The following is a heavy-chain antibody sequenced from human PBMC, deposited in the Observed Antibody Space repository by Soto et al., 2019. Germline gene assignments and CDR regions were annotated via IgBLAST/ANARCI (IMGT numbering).Heavy chain of an antibody. CDR1: GFTFSSYG. Sequence: PGGSLRLSCAAFGFTFSSYGMHWVRQAPGKGLEWVAVISYDGSNKYYAGSVKGRFTISRDNSKNTLYLQMNSLRDEDTAMYYCAKGSRRVILSNNWFDPWGQGTLVTVSS. V-gene: IGHV3-30*18. CDR2: ISYDGSNK. D-gene: IGHD3-10*01. J-gene: IGHJ5*02. CDR3: AKGSRRVILSNNWFDP.